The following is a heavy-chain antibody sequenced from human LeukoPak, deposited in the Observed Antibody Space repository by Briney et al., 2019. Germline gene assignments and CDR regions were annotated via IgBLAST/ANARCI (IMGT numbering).Heavy chain of an antibody. CDR2: ISSSSSYI. Sequence: GGSLRLSCAASGFTFSGHGMNWVRQAPGKGLEWVSSISSSSSYIYYADSVKGRFTISRDNAKNSLYLQMNSLRAEDAAVYYCARGSYGDYVPYYYYMDVWGKGTTVTISS. CDR1: GFTFSGHG. D-gene: IGHD4-17*01. J-gene: IGHJ6*03. CDR3: ARGSYGDYVPYYYYMDV. V-gene: IGHV3-21*01.